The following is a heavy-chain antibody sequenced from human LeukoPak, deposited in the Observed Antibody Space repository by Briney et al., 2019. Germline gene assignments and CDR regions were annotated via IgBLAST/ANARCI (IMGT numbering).Heavy chain of an antibody. CDR3: ARHYDSSGYYYDY. V-gene: IGHV1-2*02. Sequence: ASVKVSCKASGYTFTGYYMHWVRQAPGQGLEWMGWINPNSGGTNYAQKFQGRVTMTRDTSISTAYMELSRLRSDDTAVYYCARHYDSSGYYYDYWGQGTPVTVSS. CDR1: GYTFTGYY. CDR2: INPNSGGT. D-gene: IGHD3-22*01. J-gene: IGHJ4*02.